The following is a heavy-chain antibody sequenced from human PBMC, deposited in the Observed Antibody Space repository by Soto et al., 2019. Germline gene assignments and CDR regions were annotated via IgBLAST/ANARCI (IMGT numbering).Heavy chain of an antibody. CDR2: ISFNGGAK. J-gene: IGHJ4*02. CDR1: GFTFSSFA. V-gene: IGHV3-30-3*01. D-gene: IGHD6-19*01. CDR3: ARRTAVGAHVDF. Sequence: QVQLVESGGGVVQPGGSLRLSCAASGFTFSSFAMHWVRQAPGQGLEWVSVISFNGGAKYYQDSVEGRFTISGDNSENTLYLEMNTLRPEDTAVYFCARRTAVGAHVDFWGRGTLVTVSS.